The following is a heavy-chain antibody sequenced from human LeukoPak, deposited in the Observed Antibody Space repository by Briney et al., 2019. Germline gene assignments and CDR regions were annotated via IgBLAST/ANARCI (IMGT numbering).Heavy chain of an antibody. CDR2: IYYSGST. CDR3: ARDSCSSTSCHSDY. V-gene: IGHV4-59*01. J-gene: IGHJ4*02. Sequence: SETLSLTCTVSGGSISSYYWSWIRQPPGKGLEWIGYIYYSGSTNYNPSLKSRATISVDTSKNQFSLKLSSVTAADTAVYYCARDSCSSTSCHSDYWGQGTLVTVSS. CDR1: GGSISSYY. D-gene: IGHD2-2*01.